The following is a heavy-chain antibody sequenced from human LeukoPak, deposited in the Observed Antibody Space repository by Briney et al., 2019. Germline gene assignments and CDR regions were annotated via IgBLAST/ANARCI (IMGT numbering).Heavy chain of an antibody. CDR2: ISGSGGST. CDR1: GFTFSSYA. D-gene: IGHD3-22*01. V-gene: IGHV3-23*01. Sequence: TGGSLRLSCAASGFTFSSYAMSWVRQAPGKGLEWVSAISGSGGSTYYADSVKGRFTISRDNSKNTLYLQMNSLRAEDTAVYYCAKSYYYDSSGHPRGSFDYWGQGTLVTVSS. J-gene: IGHJ4*02. CDR3: AKSYYYDSSGHPRGSFDY.